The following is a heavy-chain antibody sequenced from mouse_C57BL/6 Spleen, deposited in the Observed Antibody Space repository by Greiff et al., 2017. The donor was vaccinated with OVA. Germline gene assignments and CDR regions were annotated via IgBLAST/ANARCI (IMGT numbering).Heavy chain of an antibody. J-gene: IGHJ4*01. Sequence: VQLKESGGGLVKPGGSLKLSCAASGFTFSDYGMLWVRQAPEKGLEWVAYISSGSSTIYYADTVKGRFTISRDNAKNTLFLQMTSLRSEDTAMYYCARKFYGNYVDYAMDYWGQGTSVTVSS. D-gene: IGHD2-1*01. CDR3: ARKFYGNYVDYAMDY. CDR1: GFTFSDYG. CDR2: ISSGSSTI. V-gene: IGHV5-17*01.